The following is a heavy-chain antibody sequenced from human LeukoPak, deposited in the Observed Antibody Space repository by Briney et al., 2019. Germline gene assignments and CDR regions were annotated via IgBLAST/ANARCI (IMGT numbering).Heavy chain of an antibody. CDR2: IIPIFGTA. CDR3: ARVYEATYYYSMDV. V-gene: IGHV1-69*13. D-gene: IGHD3-16*01. CDR1: GGTFSSYA. J-gene: IGHJ6*03. Sequence: GASVKVSCKASGGTFSSYAISWVRQAPGQGLEWMGGIIPIFGTANYAQKFQGRVTITADESTSTAYMELSSLRSEDTAVYYCARVYEATYYYSMDVWGKGPTVTVSS.